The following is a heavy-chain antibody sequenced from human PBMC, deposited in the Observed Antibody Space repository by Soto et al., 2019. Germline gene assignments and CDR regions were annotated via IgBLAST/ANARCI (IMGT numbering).Heavy chain of an antibody. Sequence: PGGSLKLYCADSGFTFTRNWMNWVRQAPGKGLEWLANIKEDRSEKIYVDSVKGRFTISRDNAQKSVYLQMNSLRAEDTAVYYCARDEGGIGYYTGPYYYGMDVWGQGTTVTV. J-gene: IGHJ6*02. CDR3: ARDEGGIGYYTGPYYYGMDV. CDR1: GFTFTRNW. V-gene: IGHV3-7*03. D-gene: IGHD3-3*01. CDR2: IKEDRSEK.